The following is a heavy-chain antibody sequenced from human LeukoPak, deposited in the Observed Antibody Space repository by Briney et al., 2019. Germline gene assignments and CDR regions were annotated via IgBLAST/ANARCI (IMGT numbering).Heavy chain of an antibody. CDR3: ARGSTLDF. CDR1: GFTFSSYW. D-gene: IGHD1-26*01. V-gene: IGHV3-74*01. J-gene: IGHJ4*02. Sequence: GSLRLSCAASGFTFSSYWMYWVRQAPGKGLVWVSYVSSDGSSTLYADSVKGRFTISRDNAKNTLFLQMNSLRAEDTAVYYCARGSTLDFWGRGTLITVSS. CDR2: VSSDGSST.